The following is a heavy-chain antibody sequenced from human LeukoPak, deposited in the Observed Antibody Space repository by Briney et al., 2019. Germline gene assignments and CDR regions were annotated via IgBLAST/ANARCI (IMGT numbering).Heavy chain of an antibody. V-gene: IGHV3-48*03. Sequence: RTGGSLRLSCAASGFTFSSYEMNWVRQAPGKGLEWVSYISSSGSTIYYADSVKGRFTISRDNAKNSLYLQMNSLRAEDTAVYYCASREYSSSSVPGKLNWGQGTLVTVSS. CDR1: GFTFSSYE. CDR3: ASREYSSSSVPGKLN. CDR2: ISSSGSTI. J-gene: IGHJ4*02. D-gene: IGHD6-6*01.